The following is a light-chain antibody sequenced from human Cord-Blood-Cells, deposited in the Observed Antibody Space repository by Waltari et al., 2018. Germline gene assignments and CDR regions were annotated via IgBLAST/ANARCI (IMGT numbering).Light chain of an antibody. CDR3: CSYAGSSPPHVV. Sequence: QSALTQPASVSGSPGQSITISCTGTSSDVGSYNLVSWYQQHPGKAPKLILYEVSKRPSGVSNRFSGSKSGNMASLTISGLQAEDEADYYCCSYAGSSPPHVVFGGGTKLTVL. CDR2: EVS. V-gene: IGLV2-23*02. CDR1: SSDVGSYNL. J-gene: IGLJ2*01.